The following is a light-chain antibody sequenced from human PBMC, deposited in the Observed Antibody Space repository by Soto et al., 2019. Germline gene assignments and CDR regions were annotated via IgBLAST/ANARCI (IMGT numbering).Light chain of an antibody. V-gene: IGLV2-8*01. CDR1: SSDVGGYDY. CDR2: EVS. J-gene: IGLJ1*01. Sequence: AMTQPPSASGSPGQSVTISCTGTSSDVGGYDYVSWYQQHPGKAPKLIIYEVSKRPSAVPDRFSGSKSGNTAYLTVSGLQAEDESDYYCSSYAGSPYYVFGSGTKVTVL. CDR3: SSYAGSPYYV.